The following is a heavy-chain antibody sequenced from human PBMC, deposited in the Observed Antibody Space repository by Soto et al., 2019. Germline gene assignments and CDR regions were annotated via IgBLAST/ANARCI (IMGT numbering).Heavy chain of an antibody. D-gene: IGHD6-13*01. CDR2: IYWNDDK. J-gene: IGHJ4*02. CDR3: AHSGIYSGSWYPYSFDY. CDR1: GFSLSTSGVG. V-gene: IGHV2-5*01. Sequence: SGPRGEPTQTLTLTCTFSGFSLSTSGVGVGWIRQPPGKALEWLALIYWNDDKRYSPSLKSRLTITKDTSKNQVVLTMTNMDPVDTATYYCAHSGIYSGSWYPYSFDYWGQGTLVTVSS.